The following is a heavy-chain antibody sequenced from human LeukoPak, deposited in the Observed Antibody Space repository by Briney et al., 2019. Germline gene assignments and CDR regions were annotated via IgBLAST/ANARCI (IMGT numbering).Heavy chain of an antibody. V-gene: IGHV4-59*08. J-gene: IGHJ4*02. CDR2: IYYSGSI. CDR1: GGSISSYY. CDR3: ARMDVLLWFGELRGHFDY. Sequence: PSETLSLTCTVSGGSISSYYWSWIRQPPGKGLEWIGYIYYSGSINYNPSLKSRVTISVDTSKNQFSLKLYSVTAADTAVYYCARMDVLLWFGELRGHFDYWGQGTLVTVSS. D-gene: IGHD3-10*01.